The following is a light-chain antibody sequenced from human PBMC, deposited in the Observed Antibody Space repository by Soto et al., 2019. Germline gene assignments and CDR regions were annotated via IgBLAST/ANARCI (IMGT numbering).Light chain of an antibody. CDR2: DVS. V-gene: IGLV2-14*03. CDR1: SSDIGDSNY. CDR3: SSFRSSSTSYV. J-gene: IGLJ1*01. Sequence: QSVLTPPSSVSGSPGQSITISCPGTSSDIGDSNYVSWYQQHPGKAPKLVIYDVSNRPSGVSNRFSGSKSANTASLTISGLQAEDEADYYCSSFRSSSTSYVFGTGTKVTGL.